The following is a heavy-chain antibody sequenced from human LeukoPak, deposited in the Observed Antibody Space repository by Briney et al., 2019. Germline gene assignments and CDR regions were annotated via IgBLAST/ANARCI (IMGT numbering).Heavy chain of an antibody. CDR2: INPNSGGT. D-gene: IGHD4-23*01. Sequence: ASVKVSCKASGYTFTGYYMHWVRQAPGQGLEWMGWINPNSGGTNYAQKFQGRVTMTRDTSISTAYMELSRLRSDDTAVYYCARHDPLIRLRTTVVTPGWFDPWGQGTLVTVSS. V-gene: IGHV1-2*02. CDR1: GYTFTGYY. CDR3: ARHDPLIRLRTTVVTPGWFDP. J-gene: IGHJ5*02.